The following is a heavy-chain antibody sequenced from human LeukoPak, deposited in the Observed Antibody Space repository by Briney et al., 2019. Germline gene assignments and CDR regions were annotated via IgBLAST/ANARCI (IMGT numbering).Heavy chain of an antibody. CDR1: GFTFSVYE. Sequence: GGSLRLSCAASGFTFSVYEMNWVRQAPGKGLEWVSYISSSSSTIYYADSVKGRFTISRDNAKNSLYLQMNSLRDEDTAVYYCARNYYGSGSYSEGDFFDYWGQGTLVTVSS. J-gene: IGHJ4*02. CDR2: ISSSSSTI. V-gene: IGHV3-48*02. CDR3: ARNYYGSGSYSEGDFFDY. D-gene: IGHD3-10*01.